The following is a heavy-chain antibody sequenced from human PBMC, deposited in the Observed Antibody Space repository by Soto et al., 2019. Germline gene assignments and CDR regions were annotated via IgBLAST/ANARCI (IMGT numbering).Heavy chain of an antibody. CDR3: AKNPQLTDPDPYYYYYYMDV. CDR1: GFTFSSYG. CDR2: ISYDGSNK. J-gene: IGHJ6*03. Sequence: GGSLRLSCAASGFTFSSYGMHWVRQAPGKGLEWVAVISYDGSNKYYADSVKGRFTISRDNSKNTLYLQMNSLRAEDTAVYYCAKNPQLTDPDPYYYYYYMDVWGKGTTVTVSS. D-gene: IGHD1-20*01. V-gene: IGHV3-30*18.